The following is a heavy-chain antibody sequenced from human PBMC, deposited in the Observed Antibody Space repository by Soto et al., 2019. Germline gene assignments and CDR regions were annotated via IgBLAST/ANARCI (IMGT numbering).Heavy chain of an antibody. Sequence: SETLSLTCAVYGGSFSGYYWSWIRQPPGKGLEWIGEINHSGSTNYNPSLKSRVTISVDTSKNQFSLKLSSVTAADTAVYYCASIAAAGTDDYWGQGTLVTVSS. CDR1: GGSFSGYY. V-gene: IGHV4-34*01. CDR3: ASIAAAGTDDY. D-gene: IGHD6-13*01. J-gene: IGHJ4*02. CDR2: INHSGST.